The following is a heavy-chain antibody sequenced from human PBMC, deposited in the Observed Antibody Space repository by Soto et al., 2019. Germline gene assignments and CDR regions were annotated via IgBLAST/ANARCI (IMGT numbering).Heavy chain of an antibody. CDR2: IYYSGST. D-gene: IGHD4-17*01. CDR3: ARQVWRHDYGDYVRWFDP. Sequence: SETLSLTCTVSGGSISSSSYYWGWIRQPPGKGLEWIGSIYYSGSTYYNPSLKSRVTISVDTSKDQFSLKLSSVTAADTAVYYCARQVWRHDYGDYVRWFDPWGQGTLVTVSS. V-gene: IGHV4-39*01. J-gene: IGHJ5*02. CDR1: GGSISSSSYY.